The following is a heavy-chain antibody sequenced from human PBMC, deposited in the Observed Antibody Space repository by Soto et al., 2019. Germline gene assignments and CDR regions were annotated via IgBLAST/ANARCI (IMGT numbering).Heavy chain of an antibody. D-gene: IGHD3-22*01. J-gene: IGHJ4*02. V-gene: IGHV4-30-4*01. CDR1: GGSISSGDYY. CDR2: IYDSGST. Sequence: QVQLQESGPGLVKPSQTLSLTCTVSGGSISSGDYYWSWISQPPGEGLAWIGYIYDSGSTYYNPSLKSRSTITVDTSKIQVSLKLSSVTAAVTAVYYCACQPYDSSGYYGFDSWGQWTLVTVSS. CDR3: ACQPYDSSGYYGFDS.